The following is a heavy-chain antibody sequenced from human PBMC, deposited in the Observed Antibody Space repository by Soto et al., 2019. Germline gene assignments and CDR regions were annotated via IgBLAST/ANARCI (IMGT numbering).Heavy chain of an antibody. J-gene: IGHJ6*02. CDR2: INHREST. Sequence: QVQLQQWGAGLLKPSETLSLTCAVYGGSFSGYYWTWIRQPPGKGLEWIGEINHRESTNYNPSLKSRVTLSEEASKNQLSLKLSSVNAADTAVYYCARASGGMNVWGQGTTVIVSS. CDR1: GGSFSGYY. CDR3: ARASGGMNV. D-gene: IGHD6-19*01. V-gene: IGHV4-34*01.